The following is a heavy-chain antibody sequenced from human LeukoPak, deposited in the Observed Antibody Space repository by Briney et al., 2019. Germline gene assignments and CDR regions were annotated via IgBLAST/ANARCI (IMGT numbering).Heavy chain of an antibody. CDR3: ARHVVGRAAAGTPHDAFDI. Sequence: SETLSLTCAVSGGSISSSNWWSWVRQPPGKGLEWIGEVYHSGSTNYNPPLKSRVTISVDTSKNQFSLKLSSVTAADTAVYYCARHVVGRAAAGTPHDAFDIWGQGTMVTVSS. V-gene: IGHV4-4*02. D-gene: IGHD6-13*01. CDR2: VYHSGST. CDR1: GGSISSSNW. J-gene: IGHJ3*02.